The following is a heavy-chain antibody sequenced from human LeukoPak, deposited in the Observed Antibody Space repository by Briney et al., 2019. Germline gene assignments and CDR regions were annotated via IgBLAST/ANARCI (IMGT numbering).Heavy chain of an antibody. CDR1: GYTFTGYY. V-gene: IGHV1-2*06. J-gene: IGHJ4*02. CDR2: INPNSGGT. Sequence: GASVKVSCKASGYTFTGYYMHWVRQAPGQGLEWMGRINPNSGGTNYAQKFQGRVTMTRDTSISTAYMELSRLRSDDTAVYYCARTPFSHYDILTGYPHWGQGTLVTVSS. CDR3: ARTPFSHYDILTGYPH. D-gene: IGHD3-9*01.